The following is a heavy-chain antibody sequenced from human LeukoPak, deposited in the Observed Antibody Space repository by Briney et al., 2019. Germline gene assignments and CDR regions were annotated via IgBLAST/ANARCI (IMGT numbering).Heavy chain of an antibody. V-gene: IGHV3-30*19. CDR1: GFTFSGYG. J-gene: IGHJ4*02. Sequence: QTGGSLRLSCAASGFTFSGYGMHWVRQAPGKGLEWVAVISYDGSNKYYADSVKGRFTISRDNSKNTLYLQMNSLRAEDTAVYYCARDPTRYDSSGYYFDYWGQGTLVTVSS. CDR3: ARDPTRYDSSGYYFDY. D-gene: IGHD3-22*01. CDR2: ISYDGSNK.